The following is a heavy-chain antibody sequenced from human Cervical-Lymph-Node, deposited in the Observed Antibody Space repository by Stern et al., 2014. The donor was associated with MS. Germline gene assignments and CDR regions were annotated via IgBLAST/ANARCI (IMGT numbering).Heavy chain of an antibody. CDR3: ARNTYYYDSSGYYSRVGYFDY. J-gene: IGHJ4*02. V-gene: IGHV1-69*01. Sequence: VQLVESGAEVKKPGSSGKVSCKASGGTFSSYAISWVRQAPGQGLEWMGGIIPIFGTANYAQKFQGRVTITADESTSTAYMELSSLRSEDTAVYYCARNTYYYDSSGYYSRVGYFDYWGQGTLVTVSS. D-gene: IGHD3-22*01. CDR2: IIPIFGTA. CDR1: GGTFSSYA.